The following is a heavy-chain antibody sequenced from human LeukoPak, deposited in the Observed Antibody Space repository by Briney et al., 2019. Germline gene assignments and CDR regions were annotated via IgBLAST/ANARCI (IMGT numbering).Heavy chain of an antibody. V-gene: IGHV3-21*01. D-gene: IGHD2-15*01. CDR2: ISSSSSYI. CDR3: ARVAVWYCSGGSCYPPDY. J-gene: IGHJ4*02. Sequence: GGSLRLSCAASGFTFSSYSMNWVRQAPGKGLEWVSSISSSSSYIYCADSVKGRFTISRDNAKNSLYLQMNSLRAEDTAVYYCARVAVWYCSGGSCYPPDYWGQGTLVTVSS. CDR1: GFTFSSYS.